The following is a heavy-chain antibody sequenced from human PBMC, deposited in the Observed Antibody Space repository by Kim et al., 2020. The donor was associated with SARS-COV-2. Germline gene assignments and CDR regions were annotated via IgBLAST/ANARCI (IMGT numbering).Heavy chain of an antibody. V-gene: IGHV3-30*01. J-gene: IGHJ4*02. CDR3: ARRLYHHGGVYYPFDF. D-gene: IGHD3-22*01. Sequence: SVKGQFTSSRDRSKNTIYVQMDSLRPDDTAFYYCARRLYHHGGVYYPFDFWGQGTLVTVSS.